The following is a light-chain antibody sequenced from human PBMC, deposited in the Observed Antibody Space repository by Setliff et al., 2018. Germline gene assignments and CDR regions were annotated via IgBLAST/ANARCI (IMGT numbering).Light chain of an antibody. CDR1: SSDVGGYNY. V-gene: IGLV2-14*03. Sequence: ALAQPASVSGSPGQSITISCTGTSSDVGGYNYVSWFQHHPGKAPKLMIYDVNKRPSGVSNRFSGSKSGNTASLTISGLQAEDETDYSCSSYTSSSTYVFGTGTKVTVL. CDR2: DVN. J-gene: IGLJ1*01. CDR3: SSYTSSSTYV.